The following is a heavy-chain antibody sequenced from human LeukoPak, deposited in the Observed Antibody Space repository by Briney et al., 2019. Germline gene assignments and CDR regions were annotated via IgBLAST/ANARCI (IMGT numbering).Heavy chain of an antibody. CDR1: GFTFSSYW. J-gene: IGHJ6*03. D-gene: IGHD3-22*01. CDR2: IKQDGSEK. CDR3: ARESMIVVVITHYYYYYYMDV. Sequence: GGSLRLSCAASGFTFSSYWMSWARQAPGKGLEWVANIKQDGSEKYYVDSVRGRFTISRDNAKNSLYLQMNSLRAEDTAVYYCARESMIVVVITHYYYYYYMDVWGKGTTVTVSS. V-gene: IGHV3-7*01.